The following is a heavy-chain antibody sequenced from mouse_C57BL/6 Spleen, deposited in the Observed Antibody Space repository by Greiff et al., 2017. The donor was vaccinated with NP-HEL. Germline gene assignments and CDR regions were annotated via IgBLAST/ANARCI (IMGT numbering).Heavy chain of an antibody. J-gene: IGHJ1*03. Sequence: VQLQQSGPELVKPGASVKLSCKASGYSFTDYNMNWVKQSHGKSLEWIGEINPKYGTTSSNQKFKGKATLTVDQSSSTAYMQRNSLTSEDAAVYYCARDWYFDVWGTGTTVTVSS. CDR1: GYSFTDYN. CDR2: INPKYGTT. CDR3: ARDWYFDV. V-gene: IGHV1-39*01.